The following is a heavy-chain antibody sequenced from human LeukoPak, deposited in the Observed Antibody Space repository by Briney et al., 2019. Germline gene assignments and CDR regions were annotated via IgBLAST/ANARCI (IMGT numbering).Heavy chain of an antibody. D-gene: IGHD2-2*02. J-gene: IGHJ5*02. Sequence: PGGSLRLSCAASGFTFSSYAMSWVRQAPGKGLEWVSAISGSGGSTYYADSVKGRFTISRDNSKNTLYLQMNSLRAEDTAVYYCARDNIVVVPAAITNNWFDPWGQGTLVTVSS. CDR3: ARDNIVVVPAAITNNWFDP. CDR2: ISGSGGST. V-gene: IGHV3-23*01. CDR1: GFTFSSYA.